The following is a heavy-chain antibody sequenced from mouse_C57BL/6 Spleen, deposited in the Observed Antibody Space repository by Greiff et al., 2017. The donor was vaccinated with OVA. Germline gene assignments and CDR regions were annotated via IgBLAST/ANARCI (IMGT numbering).Heavy chain of an antibody. D-gene: IGHD1-1*01. CDR1: GYAFSSYW. J-gene: IGHJ2*01. CDR2: IYRGDGDT. Sequence: QVQLQQSGAELVKPGASVKISCKASGYAFSSYWMNWVKQRPGKGLEWIGQIYRGDGDTNYNGKFKGRATLTADKSSSTSYMQLSSLTSEDSAVYFCARLEYGNGTDYWGQGTTLTVSS. V-gene: IGHV1-80*01. CDR3: ARLEYGNGTDY.